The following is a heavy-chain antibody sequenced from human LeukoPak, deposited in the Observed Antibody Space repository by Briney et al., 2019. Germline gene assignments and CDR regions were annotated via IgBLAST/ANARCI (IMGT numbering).Heavy chain of an antibody. V-gene: IGHV3-9*01. J-gene: IGHJ4*02. CDR3: AKARRSTSYLYFDY. CDR2: ISWNSGNI. Sequence: SLRLSCAASGFTFDDYAMHWVRQAPGKGLEWVSGISWNSGNIGYADSVKGRFTISRDNSKNTLYLQMNSLRAEDTAVYYCAKARRSTSYLYFDYWGQGTLVTVSS. CDR1: GFTFDDYA. D-gene: IGHD2-2*01.